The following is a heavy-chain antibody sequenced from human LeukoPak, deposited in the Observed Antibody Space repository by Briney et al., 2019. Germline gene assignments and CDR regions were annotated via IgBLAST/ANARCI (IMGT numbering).Heavy chain of an antibody. CDR1: GXFFSNYD. V-gene: IGHV3-23*01. CDR2: LSSSGGST. CDR3: ARGVTVTTDF. Sequence: PGGSLRLSCAASGXFFSNYDVNWVRQAPGKGLEWVSGLSSSGGSTFYADSVKGRFTISRDNSKNTVYLQMNSLRGEDTAIYYCARGVTVTTDFWGQGTLVTVSS. J-gene: IGHJ4*02. D-gene: IGHD4-17*01.